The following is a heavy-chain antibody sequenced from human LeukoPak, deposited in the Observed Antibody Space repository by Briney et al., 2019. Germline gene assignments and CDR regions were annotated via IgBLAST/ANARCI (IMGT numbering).Heavy chain of an antibody. J-gene: IGHJ6*04. D-gene: IGHD3-10*02. Sequence: GGSLRLSCEASGFTLISMSWVRQAPGKGLEWVSYISSSGSTIYYADSVKGRFTISRDNAKNSLYLQMNSLRAEDTAVYYCAELGITMIGGVWGKGTTVTISS. CDR1: GFTLIS. CDR2: ISSSGSTI. V-gene: IGHV3-48*03. CDR3: AELGITMIGGV.